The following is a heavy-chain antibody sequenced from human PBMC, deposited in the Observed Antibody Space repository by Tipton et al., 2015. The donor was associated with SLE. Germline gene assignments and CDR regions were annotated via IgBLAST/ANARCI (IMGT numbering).Heavy chain of an antibody. CDR1: DDSITNSRYY. D-gene: IGHD3-3*01. CDR3: AGLGDFWSGPLDY. Sequence: TLSLTCTVSDDSITNSRYYWAWIRQPPGKGLQWIGSVSFSRTVDYDPSLTSRISVSLDTSKKQLSLRLNSVTAADTAVYYCAGLGDFWSGPLDYWGQGTLVTVS. CDR2: VSFSRTV. V-gene: IGHV4-39*07. J-gene: IGHJ4*02.